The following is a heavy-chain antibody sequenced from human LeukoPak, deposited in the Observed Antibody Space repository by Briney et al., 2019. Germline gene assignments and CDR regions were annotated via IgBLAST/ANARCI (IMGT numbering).Heavy chain of an antibody. Sequence: GGSLRLSCSVSGFTFSRYAMHWVRQTPGKGLEHVSGISSNGGSTYYADSVKGRFTISRDNSKNTLYLQMSSLRAEDTAVYYCAREGDCDSTSCYGSFDYWGQGTLVTVSS. CDR2: ISSNGGST. CDR1: GFTFSRYA. D-gene: IGHD2-2*01. CDR3: AREGDCDSTSCYGSFDY. J-gene: IGHJ4*02. V-gene: IGHV3-64D*09.